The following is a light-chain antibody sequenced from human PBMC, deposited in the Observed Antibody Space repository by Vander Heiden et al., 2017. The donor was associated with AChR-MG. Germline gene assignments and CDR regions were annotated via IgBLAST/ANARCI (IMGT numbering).Light chain of an antibody. V-gene: IGKV3-20*01. CDR3: QQDGRSPRT. CDR2: GTS. CDR1: QSVSSRH. Sequence: EIVLTQSPGTLSLSPGERATLSCRASQSVSSRHLAWYQQRPGQAPRLLVYGTSSRATGIPDRVSGSGSGTDFTLTISGLKPKDFAMYYCQQDGRSPRTFGLGTKVESK. J-gene: IGKJ1*01.